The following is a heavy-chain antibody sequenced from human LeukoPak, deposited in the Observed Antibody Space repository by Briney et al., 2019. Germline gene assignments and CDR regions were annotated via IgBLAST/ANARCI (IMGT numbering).Heavy chain of an antibody. CDR2: IKQDGSQR. CDR1: GFTFGSYW. Sequence: GASLRLSCAASGFTFGSYWMSWVRQAPGKGLEWVANIKQDGSQRYYVDSVKGRFTISRDNAKNSLYLQMISLRVEDTALYYCARDRTVTTFDSWGQGTLVTVSS. CDR3: ARDRTVTTFDS. D-gene: IGHD4-17*01. V-gene: IGHV3-7*01. J-gene: IGHJ4*02.